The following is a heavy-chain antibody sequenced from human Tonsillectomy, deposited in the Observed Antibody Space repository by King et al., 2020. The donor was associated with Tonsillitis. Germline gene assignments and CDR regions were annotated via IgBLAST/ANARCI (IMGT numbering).Heavy chain of an antibody. V-gene: IGHV3-53*04. CDR1: GFSVITNS. CDR3: SRANRWGLDT. Sequence: QLVQSGGGLVQPGGSLRLSCAASGFSVITNSMNWVRQAPGKGLEWVSIIYSNDFIYYADSVKGRFTISRQNSDNTLYLQMNDLRGEDTAVYYWSRANRWGLDTWGQGTLVSVSS. D-gene: IGHD2-21*02. J-gene: IGHJ5*02. CDR2: IYSNDFI.